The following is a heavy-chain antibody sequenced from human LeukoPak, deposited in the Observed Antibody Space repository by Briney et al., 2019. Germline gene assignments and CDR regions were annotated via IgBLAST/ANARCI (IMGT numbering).Heavy chain of an antibody. CDR1: GFTLGVYT. Sequence: GGTLRLSCTASGFTLGVYTMNWVRQAPGKGLVWVGLIKTRGDGGTKEYAASVKGRFTISRDDSKTIIYLQMNSLNAEDTSLYYCTRDRCDYCYYFFDPWGQGTLVTVSS. J-gene: IGHJ5*02. V-gene: IGHV3-49*04. CDR2: IKTRGDGGTK. D-gene: IGHD2/OR15-2a*01. CDR3: TRDRCDYCYYFFDP.